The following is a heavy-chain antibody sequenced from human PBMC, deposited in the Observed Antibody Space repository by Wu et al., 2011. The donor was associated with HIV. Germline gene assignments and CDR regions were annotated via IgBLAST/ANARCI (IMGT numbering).Heavy chain of an antibody. V-gene: IGHV1-18*01. CDR3: ARTYSSSWYGSEWSLTFDY. J-gene: IGHJ4*02. CDR1: GYTFTSYG. CDR2: ISAYNGDT. D-gene: IGHD6-13*01. Sequence: QVQLVQTGAEVKKPGASVKVSCKTSGYTFTSYGISWVRQAPGQGLEWMGWISAYNGDTNYAQKLQGRVTMTTDTSTSTAYMELRSLRSDDTAVYYCARTYSSSWYGSEWSLTFDYWGQGTLVTVSS.